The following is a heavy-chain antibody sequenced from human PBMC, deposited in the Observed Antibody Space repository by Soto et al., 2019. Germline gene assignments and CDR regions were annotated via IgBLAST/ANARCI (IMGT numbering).Heavy chain of an antibody. J-gene: IGHJ4*02. V-gene: IGHV3-30*03. CDR1: GFTFTSYG. CDR3: VSDRGYGHASVPYS. CDR2: ISYDGGLQ. D-gene: IGHD5-18*01. Sequence: QAHLVEYGGGVVQPGRSLRLSCAASGFTFTSYGMHWVRQAPGTRLEWVAVISYDGGLQHYADSVKGRFTISRDNSKNMVLLQMNSLRAEDTAVYYCVSDRGYGHASVPYSWGPGTLVSVSS.